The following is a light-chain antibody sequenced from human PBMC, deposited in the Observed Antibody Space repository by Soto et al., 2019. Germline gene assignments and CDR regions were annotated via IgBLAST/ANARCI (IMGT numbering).Light chain of an antibody. V-gene: IGKV3-20*01. Sequence: EIVLTQSPGTLSLSPGERATLSCGASQSVSSSYLAWYQQKPGQAPRLLIYGASSRATGIPDRFSGSGSGTDFTLTISRLEPEDFAVYYCQQYGSSPPITFGQRTRLE. CDR1: QSVSSSY. CDR2: GAS. J-gene: IGKJ5*01. CDR3: QQYGSSPPIT.